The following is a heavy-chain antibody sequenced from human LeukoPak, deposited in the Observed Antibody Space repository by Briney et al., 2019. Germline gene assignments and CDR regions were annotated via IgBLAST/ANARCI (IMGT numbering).Heavy chain of an antibody. CDR1: GFTFSSYS. D-gene: IGHD1-26*01. CDR2: ISYDGSNK. J-gene: IGHJ4*02. V-gene: IGHV3-30*05. Sequence: GGSLRLSCAASGFTFSSYSMNWVRQAPGKGLEWVAVISYDGSNKYYADSVKGRSTISRDNSKNTLYLQMNSLRAEGTAVYYCARVGLVGATDLGYWGQGTLVTVSS. CDR3: ARVGLVGATDLGY.